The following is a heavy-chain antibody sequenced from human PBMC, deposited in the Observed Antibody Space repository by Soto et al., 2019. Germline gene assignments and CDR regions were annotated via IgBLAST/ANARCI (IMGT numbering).Heavy chain of an antibody. Sequence: QMQLQESGPGLVKPSETLSLTCTVSGGSISRNSYYWGWIRQPPGKGLEWIGSIYYSGSTYYNPSFTIPVDMSVDTSSLQFSLETGSVTAADSGVYDGAREDGTAVDYWGQGTLVTVSS. CDR2: IYYSGST. V-gene: IGHV4-39*07. J-gene: IGHJ4*02. CDR1: GGSISRNSYY. CDR3: AREDGTAVDY.